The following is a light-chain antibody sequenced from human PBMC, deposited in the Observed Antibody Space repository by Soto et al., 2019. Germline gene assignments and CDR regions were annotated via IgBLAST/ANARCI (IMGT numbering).Light chain of an antibody. Sequence: QSALTQPASVSGSPGQSITISCTGTSSDVGGYNYVSWYQQHPGKAPKLMIYEVSNRPSGVSNRFSGSKSGNTASLTISGLQAEDEADYYCTSYTTNSTPVVFDGGTKLTVL. V-gene: IGLV2-14*01. CDR2: EVS. J-gene: IGLJ2*01. CDR1: SSDVGGYNY. CDR3: TSYTTNSTPVV.